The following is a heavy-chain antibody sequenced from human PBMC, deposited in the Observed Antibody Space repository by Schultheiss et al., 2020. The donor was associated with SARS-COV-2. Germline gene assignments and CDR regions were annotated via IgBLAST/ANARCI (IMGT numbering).Heavy chain of an antibody. CDR1: GYTFTSYG. D-gene: IGHD6-6*01. J-gene: IGHJ4*02. CDR2: ISAYNGNT. CDR3: ARDGGGSSSFDY. V-gene: IGHV1-18*04. Sequence: ASVKVSCKASGYTFTSYGISWVRQAPGQGLEWMGWISAYNGNTNYAQKLQGRVTMTTDTSTSTVYMELSSLRSEDTAVYYCARDGGGSSSFDYWGQGTLVTVSS.